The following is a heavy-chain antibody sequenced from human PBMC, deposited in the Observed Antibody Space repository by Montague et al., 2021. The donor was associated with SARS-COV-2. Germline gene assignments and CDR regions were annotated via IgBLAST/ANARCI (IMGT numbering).Heavy chain of an antibody. CDR2: ISSSSSYI. V-gene: IGHV3-21*01. CDR1: GFTFSSYS. CDR3: ARDPGESYFDY. J-gene: IGHJ4*02. D-gene: IGHD3-10*01. Sequence: SLRLSCAVSGFTFSSYSMNLVRQAPGKGLEWVSSISSSSSYIYYADSVKGRFTISRDNAKNSLYLQMNSLRAEDTAVYYCARDPGESYFDYWGQGTLVTVSS.